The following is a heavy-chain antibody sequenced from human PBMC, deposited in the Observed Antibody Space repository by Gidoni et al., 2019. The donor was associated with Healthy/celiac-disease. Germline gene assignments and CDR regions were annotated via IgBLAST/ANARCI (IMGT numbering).Heavy chain of an antibody. CDR3: AFGGYDFWSGYYRYYGMDV. J-gene: IGHJ6*02. V-gene: IGHV1-69*01. Sequence: HVQLVQSGAEVKKPRSSVKLSCKASGGTFSSHAISWVRQAPGQGLEWMGGIIPIFGTANYAQKFQGRVRITADESTSTAYMELSSLRAEDTAVYYCAFGGYDFWSGYYRYYGMDVWGQGTTVTVSS. D-gene: IGHD3-3*01. CDR1: GGTFSSHA. CDR2: IIPIFGTA.